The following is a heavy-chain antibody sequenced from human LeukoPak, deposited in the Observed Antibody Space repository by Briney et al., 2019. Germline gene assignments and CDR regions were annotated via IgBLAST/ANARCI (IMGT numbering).Heavy chain of an antibody. CDR3: ARVIVGATLKIDY. Sequence: ASVKVSCKASGYTFTGYYMHWVRQAPGQGLEWMGWINPNSGGTNYAQKFQGRVTMTRDTSISTAYMELSRLRSDDTAVYYCARVIVGATLKIDYWGQGTLVTVSS. J-gene: IGHJ4*02. CDR1: GYTFTGYY. V-gene: IGHV1-2*02. CDR2: INPNSGGT. D-gene: IGHD1-26*01.